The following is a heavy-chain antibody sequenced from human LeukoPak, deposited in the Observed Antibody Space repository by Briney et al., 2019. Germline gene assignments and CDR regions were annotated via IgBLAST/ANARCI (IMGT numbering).Heavy chain of an antibody. V-gene: IGHV1-46*01. Sequence: ASVKVSCKASGYTFTSYYMHWVRQAPGQGLEWMGITNPSGGNTSYAQKFQGRVTVTRDTSTSTVYMELSSLRSEDTAVYYCARDVSDCSGGSCYSYFDYWGQGSLVTVSS. CDR1: GYTFTSYY. J-gene: IGHJ4*02. CDR2: TNPSGGNT. D-gene: IGHD2-15*01. CDR3: ARDVSDCSGGSCYSYFDY.